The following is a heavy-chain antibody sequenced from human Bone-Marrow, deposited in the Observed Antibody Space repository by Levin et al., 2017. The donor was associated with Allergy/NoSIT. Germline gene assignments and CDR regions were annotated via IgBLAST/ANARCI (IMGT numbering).Heavy chain of an antibody. D-gene: IGHD2-2*01. J-gene: IGHJ4*02. V-gene: IGHV4-4*02. Sequence: SETLSLTCAVSGGSINSTNWWSWVRQPPGKGLEWIGEIYHSGGTNYSPSLKSRVTISVDRSKNHFSLNLRSVTAADTALYYCASHHCTSATCSALLFDSWGQGTLVTVSS. CDR1: GGSINSTNW. CDR2: IYHSGGT. CDR3: ASHHCTSATCSALLFDS.